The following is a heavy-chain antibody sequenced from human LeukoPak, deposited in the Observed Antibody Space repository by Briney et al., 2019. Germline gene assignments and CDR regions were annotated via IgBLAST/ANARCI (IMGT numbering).Heavy chain of an antibody. Sequence: SETLSLTCTVSGGSISSSSYYWGWIRQPPGKGLEWIGNIYYSGSTYYNPSLKSRVTISVDTSKNQFSLNLSSVTAADTAVYYCARDCFSSGCLIDYRGQGTLVTVSS. CDR2: IYYSGST. CDR3: ARDCFSSGCLIDY. CDR1: GGSISSSSYY. D-gene: IGHD6-19*01. J-gene: IGHJ4*02. V-gene: IGHV4-39*07.